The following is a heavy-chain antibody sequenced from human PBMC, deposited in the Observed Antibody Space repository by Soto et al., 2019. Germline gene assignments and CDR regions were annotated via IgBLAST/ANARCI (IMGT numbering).Heavy chain of an antibody. CDR1: GGSINAHF. V-gene: IGHV4-4*07. Sequence: SETLSLTCTVSGGSINAHFWSWIRQSAGKGLEWIGHIHISGTTTYNPSLKSRITMSIDPPKNQLSLKLTSVTAADTAVYYCARINGGSPDFWGQGTLVTVSS. CDR2: IHISGTT. CDR3: ARINGGSPDF. D-gene: IGHD2-15*01. J-gene: IGHJ4*02.